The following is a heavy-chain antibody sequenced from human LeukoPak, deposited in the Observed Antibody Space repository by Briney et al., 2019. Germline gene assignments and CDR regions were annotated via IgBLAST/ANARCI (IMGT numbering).Heavy chain of an antibody. CDR2: IGPTGFDR. CDR3: ARDNWNLAFDY. V-gene: IGHV3-21*06. J-gene: IGHJ4*02. D-gene: IGHD1-7*01. Sequence: TTGGSLRLSCTTSGLTFSTSGFNWVRQAPGKGLEWVASIGPTGFDRYHADSIKGRFTISRDNANNFLYLQMDSLRAEDTAVYYCARDNWNLAFDYWGQGTLVTVSS. CDR1: GLTFSTSG.